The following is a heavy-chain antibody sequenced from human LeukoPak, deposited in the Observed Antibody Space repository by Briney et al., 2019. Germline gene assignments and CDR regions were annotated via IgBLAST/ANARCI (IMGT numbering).Heavy chain of an antibody. V-gene: IGHV4-59*01. CDR1: GGSIGSYY. CDR3: ARGSDIVVVPAAGYYYYGMDV. CDR2: FYYTGST. Sequence: SETLSLTCTVSGGSIGSYYWSWIRQPPGKGLEWIGYFYYTGSTNYSPSLKSRVTISADTSKTQFSLKLNSVTAADTAVYYCARGSDIVVVPAAGYYYYGMDVWGQGTTVTVSS. D-gene: IGHD2-2*01. J-gene: IGHJ6*02.